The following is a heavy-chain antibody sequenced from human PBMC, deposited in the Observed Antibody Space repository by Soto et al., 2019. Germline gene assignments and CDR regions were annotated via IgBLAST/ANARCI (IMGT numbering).Heavy chain of an antibody. V-gene: IGHV4-30-4*01. CDR3: AREGYDILTGYPNYGMDV. CDR2: IYYSGST. J-gene: IGHJ6*02. CDR1: GGSISSGDYY. D-gene: IGHD3-9*01. Sequence: PSETLSLTCTVSGGSISSGDYYWILIRQPPGKGLEWIGYIYYSGSTYYNPSLKSRVTISVDTSKNQFSLKLSSVTAADTAVYYCAREGYDILTGYPNYGMDVWGQGTTVTVSS.